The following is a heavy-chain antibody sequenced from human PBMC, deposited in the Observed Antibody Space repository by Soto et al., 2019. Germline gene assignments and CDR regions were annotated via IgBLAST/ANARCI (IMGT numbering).Heavy chain of an antibody. CDR2: VYRTGST. Sequence: SETLSLTCAVSGGSISTSNWWSWVRQPPGKGLEWIGEVYRTGSTNYNPSLESRLTISVDKSKNQFSLKLTSVTAADTAVYYCATTAMAIKGNWFDPWGQGTLVTLAS. CDR3: ATTAMAIKGNWFDP. V-gene: IGHV4-4*02. D-gene: IGHD5-18*01. CDR1: GGSISTSNW. J-gene: IGHJ5*02.